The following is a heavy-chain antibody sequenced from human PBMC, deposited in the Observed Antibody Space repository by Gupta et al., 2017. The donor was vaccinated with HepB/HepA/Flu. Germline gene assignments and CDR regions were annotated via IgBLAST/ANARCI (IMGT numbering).Heavy chain of an antibody. D-gene: IGHD3-10*01. CDR2: IYYSGST. CDR3: ARGFYGSGGYYIKSPWFDP. CDR1: RDSISSGGDY. Sequence: QVQLPESGPGLVSPSQTLSLTCTVSRDSISSGGDYWSWIRQHPGENLEWTGYIYYSGSTYYNPSLKSRVTISVDTSKNQYSLKLSSVTAADAAVYYCARGFYGSGGYYIKSPWFDPWGQGTLVTVSS. J-gene: IGHJ5*02. V-gene: IGHV4-31*03.